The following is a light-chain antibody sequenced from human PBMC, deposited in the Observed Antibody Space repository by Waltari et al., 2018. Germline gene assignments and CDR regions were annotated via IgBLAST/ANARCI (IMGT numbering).Light chain of an antibody. CDR1: QRISPN. J-gene: IGKJ1*01. CDR3: LQYSNWYRT. CDR2: DAS. V-gene: IGKV3-15*01. Sequence: IVMTQSPATLSVSPGATATLSCRANQRISPNLAWFQQKPGHAPRLLIYDASSRATGIPDRFSGGGSGTDFTLTISSLQSADFAVYYCLQYSNWYRTFGPGTKVEIK.